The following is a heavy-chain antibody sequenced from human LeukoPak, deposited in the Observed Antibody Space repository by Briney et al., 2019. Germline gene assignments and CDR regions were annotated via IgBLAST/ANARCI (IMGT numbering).Heavy chain of an antibody. V-gene: IGHV1-2*02. CDR1: GYTFTGYY. D-gene: IGHD1-1*01. Sequence: VASVKVSCKASGYTFTGYYMHWVRQAPGQGLEWMGWINPNSGGTNYAQKFQGRVTVNRDTSISTAYMELSRLRSDDMAVYYCARDLFGTTNMDYWGQGTLVTVSS. J-gene: IGHJ4*02. CDR2: INPNSGGT. CDR3: ARDLFGTTNMDY.